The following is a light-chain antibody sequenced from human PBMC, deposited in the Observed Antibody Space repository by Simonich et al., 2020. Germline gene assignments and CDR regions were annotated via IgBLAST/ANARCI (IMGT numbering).Light chain of an antibody. J-gene: IGLJ2*01. CDR2: DVS. CDR3: SSYTSSSTLV. CDR1: SSDVGGYNY. Sequence: QSALTQPASVSGSPGQSITISCPGTSSDVGGYNYVSWYQQHPGKAPKLMIYDVSKPPSGVSKRFSGSKSGNTASLTISGLQAEDEADYYCSSYTSSSTLVFGGGTKLTVL. V-gene: IGLV2-14*01.